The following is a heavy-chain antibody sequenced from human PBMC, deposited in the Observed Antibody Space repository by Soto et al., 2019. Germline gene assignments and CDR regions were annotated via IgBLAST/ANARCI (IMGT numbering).Heavy chain of an antibody. CDR1: GRTFSSYA. Sequence: VVSVKVSSKASGRTFSSYAISWVRQAPGQGLEWMGGILPTFGTANYAREFQGRVTISAEESTSTAYMELSSLRSEDTAVYSCARKPITMVRGATGESCYYYYGMEVWGQGTTVTVSS. CDR2: ILPTFGTA. V-gene: IGHV1-69*13. J-gene: IGHJ6*02. CDR3: ARKPITMVRGATGESCYYYYGMEV. D-gene: IGHD3-10*01.